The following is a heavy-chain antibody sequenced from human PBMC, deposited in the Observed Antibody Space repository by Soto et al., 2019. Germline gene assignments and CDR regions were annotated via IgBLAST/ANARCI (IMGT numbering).Heavy chain of an antibody. J-gene: IGHJ5*01. CDR3: VRGVDAGVDS. V-gene: IGHV1-8*01. CDR2: VSPPTGRT. CDR1: GYTFTSYD. Sequence: QVQLVQSGAEVKKPGASMKVSCKASGYTFTSYDINWVRQAAGQGLEWMGWVSPPTGRTRYAQNFKGRVTMTRDTSINTAYMELSGLSSDDTALYYCVRGVDAGVDSWGQGTLVTVSS. D-gene: IGHD3-10*01.